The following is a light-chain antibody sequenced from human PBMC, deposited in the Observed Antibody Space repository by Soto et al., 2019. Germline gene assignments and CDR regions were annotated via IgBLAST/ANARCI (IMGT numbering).Light chain of an antibody. CDR3: QQYTSSSGIFT. V-gene: IGKV3-20*01. CDR1: QRVNSNY. Sequence: VLTQSPGTLSLSPVERATLSCRASQRVNSNYFAWYQQKPGQAPRLLVFGASTRATGIPDRFSGSGSGTDFILTISRVEPEDFAVYYCQQYTSSSGIFTFGPGTKVDIK. J-gene: IGKJ3*01. CDR2: GAS.